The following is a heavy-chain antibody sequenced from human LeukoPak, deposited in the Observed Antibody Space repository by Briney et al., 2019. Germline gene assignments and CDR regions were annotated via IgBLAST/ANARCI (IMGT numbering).Heavy chain of an antibody. V-gene: IGHV3-33*01. J-gene: IGHJ4*02. Sequence: PGGSLRPSCAAPGFTFSSYGMHWVRQGPGEGLQWVAVIWYDGSNKYYADSVKGRFTISRDNSKNTLYLQMNSLRAEDTAVYYCAREASSGSYWGRVYFDYWGQGTLVTVSS. CDR3: AREASSGSYWGRVYFDY. D-gene: IGHD1-26*01. CDR2: IWYDGSNK. CDR1: GFTFSSYG.